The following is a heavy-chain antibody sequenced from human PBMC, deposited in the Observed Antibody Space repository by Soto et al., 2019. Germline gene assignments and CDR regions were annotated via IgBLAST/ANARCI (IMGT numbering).Heavy chain of an antibody. J-gene: IGHJ4*02. V-gene: IGHV1-8*01. CDR3: ARNTPNSGDFHY. CDR2: MNPNSGNT. CDR1: GYTFTSYD. Sequence: QVQLVQSGAEVKKPGASVKVSCKASGYTFTSYDINWVRQATGQGLEWMGWMNPNSGNTGYAQKFQGKXIMXRXISISTAYLELSSLRSEDTAVYYCARNTPNSGDFHYWGQGTLVTVSS. D-gene: IGHD7-27*01.